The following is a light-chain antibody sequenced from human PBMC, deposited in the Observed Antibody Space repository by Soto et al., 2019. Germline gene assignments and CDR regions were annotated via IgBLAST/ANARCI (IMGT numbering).Light chain of an antibody. Sequence: EIVLTQSPATLSLSTGERATLSCRASQSVSSYLAWYQQKPGQAPRLLIYGASNRATSIPARFSGSGSGTDFTLTISSLEPEDFAVYYCQQRSNWPPGWTFGQGTKVDIK. CDR1: QSVSSY. CDR2: GAS. J-gene: IGKJ1*01. CDR3: QQRSNWPPGWT. V-gene: IGKV3-11*01.